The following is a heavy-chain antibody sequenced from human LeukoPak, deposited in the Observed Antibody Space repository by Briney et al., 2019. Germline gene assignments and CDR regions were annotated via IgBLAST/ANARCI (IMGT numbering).Heavy chain of an antibody. V-gene: IGHV1-18*01. CDR2: ISAYNGNT. Sequence: ASVKVSCKASGYTFTSYGISWVRQAPGQGLEWMGWISAYNGNTNYAQKLQGRVTMTTDTSTSTAYMELRSLRSDDTAVYYCARSSSYYYGSGSYFDYWGQGTLVTVSS. D-gene: IGHD3-10*01. CDR3: ARSSSYYYGSGSYFDY. J-gene: IGHJ4*02. CDR1: GYTFTSYG.